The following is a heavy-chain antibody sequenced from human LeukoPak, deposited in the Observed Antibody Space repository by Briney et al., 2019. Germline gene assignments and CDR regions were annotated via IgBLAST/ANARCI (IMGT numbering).Heavy chain of an antibody. D-gene: IGHD6-19*01. V-gene: IGHV3-48*02. Sequence: GGSLRLSCAASGFTFSSYSMNWVRQAPGKGLEWVSYISSSSSTIYYADSVKGRFTISRDNAKNSLYLQMNSLRDEDTAVYYCARVRKYSSGWYDAFDIWGQGTMVTVSS. CDR2: ISSSSSTI. CDR3: ARVRKYSSGWYDAFDI. J-gene: IGHJ3*02. CDR1: GFTFSSYS.